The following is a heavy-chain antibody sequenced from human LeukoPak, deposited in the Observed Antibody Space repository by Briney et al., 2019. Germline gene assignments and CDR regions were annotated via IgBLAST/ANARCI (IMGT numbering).Heavy chain of an antibody. CDR1: GYTFTSYD. Sequence: GASVKVSCKASGYTFTSYDINWVRQATGQGLEWMGWMNPNSGNTGYAQRFQGRVTMTRDTSISTAYMELSSLRSDDTAVYYCARAIHGGNSGRFDLWGRGTLVAVSS. CDR2: MNPNSGNT. D-gene: IGHD4-23*01. J-gene: IGHJ2*01. V-gene: IGHV1-8*01. CDR3: ARAIHGGNSGRFDL.